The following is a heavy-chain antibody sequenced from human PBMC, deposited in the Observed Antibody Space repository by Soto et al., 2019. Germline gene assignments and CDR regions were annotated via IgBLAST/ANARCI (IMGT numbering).Heavy chain of an antibody. V-gene: IGHV3-7*01. D-gene: IGHD3-9*01. Sequence: GGSLRLSCAASGFTFSSYWMSWVRQAPGKGLEWVANIKQDGSEKYYVDSVKGRFTISRDNAKNSLYLQMNSLRAEDTAVYYCARAGGYFDWLLSYYWGQGTLVTVSS. CDR2: IKQDGSEK. CDR3: ARAGGYFDWLLSYY. J-gene: IGHJ4*02. CDR1: GFTFSSYW.